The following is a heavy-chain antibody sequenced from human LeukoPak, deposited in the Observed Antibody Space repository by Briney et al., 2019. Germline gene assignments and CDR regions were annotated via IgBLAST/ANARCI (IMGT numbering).Heavy chain of an antibody. CDR2: ISSSGSPI. D-gene: IGHD6-19*01. CDR1: GFTFSSYE. J-gene: IGHJ4*02. Sequence: GGSLRLSCAASGFTFSSYEMNWVRQAPGKGLEWVSYISSSGSPIYYADSMKGRFTISRDNVKNSLHLQMNNLRAEDTAVYYCARDSADSGWPDYWGQGTLVTVSS. CDR3: ARDSADSGWPDY. V-gene: IGHV3-48*03.